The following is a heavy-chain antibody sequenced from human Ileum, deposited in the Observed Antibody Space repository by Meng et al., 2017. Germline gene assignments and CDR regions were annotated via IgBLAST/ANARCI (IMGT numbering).Heavy chain of an antibody. CDR2: ITYTGNS. V-gene: IGHV4-39*01. CDR3: ARRTGEVDLLDY. Sequence: QLQLQESGPGLVKPTETLSLTCIVSGGSVTSSSYDWGWIRQPPGKGLEWIGGITYTGNSYTTPSLKTRLTTSLDTSKNQFSLRLNSLTAADTAVYYCARRTGEVDLLDYWGQGTLVTV. J-gene: IGHJ4*02. CDR1: GGSVTSSSYD. D-gene: IGHD7-27*01.